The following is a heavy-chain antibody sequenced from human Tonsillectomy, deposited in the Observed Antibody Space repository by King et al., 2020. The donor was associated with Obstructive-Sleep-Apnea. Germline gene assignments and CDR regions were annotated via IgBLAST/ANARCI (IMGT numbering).Heavy chain of an antibody. CDR1: GFTFSTYS. Sequence: VQLVESGGGLVKPGGSLRLSCAASGFTFSTYSMNWVRQSPGKGLEWVSSISSSNRHIYYADSMKGRFTISRDNAKNSRYLQLNSLRAEDTAVYYCAREPGSYWATFDYWGQGTLVTVSS. V-gene: IGHV3-21*01. CDR2: ISSSNRHI. J-gene: IGHJ4*02. D-gene: IGHD3-10*01. CDR3: AREPGSYWATFDY.